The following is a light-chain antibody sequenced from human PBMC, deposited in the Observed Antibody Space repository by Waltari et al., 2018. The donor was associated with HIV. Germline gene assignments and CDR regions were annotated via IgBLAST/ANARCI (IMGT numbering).Light chain of an antibody. CDR2: DGT. Sequence: QSALTQPRSVSGSPGQSVTISCTGTSSDVGGYNYVSWYQQHPGKAPKLMIWDGTKRPSGVPDRFSGSRSGNMASLTISGLQADDEADYYCCSYAGTFTWVFGGGTRLTVL. CDR1: SSDVGGYNY. V-gene: IGLV2-11*01. CDR3: CSYAGTFTWV. J-gene: IGLJ3*02.